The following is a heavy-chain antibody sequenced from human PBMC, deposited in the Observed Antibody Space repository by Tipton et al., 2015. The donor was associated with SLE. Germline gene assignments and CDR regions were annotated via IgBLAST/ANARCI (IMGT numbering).Heavy chain of an antibody. CDR2: INHSGST. J-gene: IGHJ3*02. CDR3: ARGKDYDFWSGYYRRDASDI. CDR1: GGSFSGYY. Sequence: TLSLTCAVYGGSFSGYYWSWIRQPPGKGLEWIGEINHSGSTNYNPSLKSRVTTSIDTSKNQFSLKLSSVTAADTSVYYCARGKDYDFWSGYYRRDASDIWGQGTMVTVSS. V-gene: IGHV4-34*01. D-gene: IGHD3-3*01.